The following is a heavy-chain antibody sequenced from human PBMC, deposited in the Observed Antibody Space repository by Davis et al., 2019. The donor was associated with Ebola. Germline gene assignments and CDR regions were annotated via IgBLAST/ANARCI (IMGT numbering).Heavy chain of an antibody. D-gene: IGHD3-10*01. CDR1: GFTFSSYW. Sequence: GESLKISCAASGFTFSSYWMSWVRQAPGKGLEWVANINQDGSETYYVESVKGRFTISRDNAKNSLYLQMNSLRAEDTAVYYCARDRYYTIDVWGQGTTVTVSS. V-gene: IGHV3-7*01. CDR3: ARDRYYTIDV. J-gene: IGHJ6*02. CDR2: INQDGSET.